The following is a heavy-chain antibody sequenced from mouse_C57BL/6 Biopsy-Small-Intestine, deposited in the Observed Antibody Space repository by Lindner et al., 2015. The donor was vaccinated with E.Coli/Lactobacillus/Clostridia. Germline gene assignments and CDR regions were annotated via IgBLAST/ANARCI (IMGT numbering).Heavy chain of an antibody. CDR3: ARGSSLYYFDY. CDR2: IYPGDGDT. V-gene: IGHV1-82*01. D-gene: IGHD1-1*01. CDR1: GYAFSSSW. J-gene: IGHJ2*01. Sequence: VQLQESGPELVKPGASVKISCKASGYAFSSSWMNWVKQRPGKGLEWIGRIYPGDGDTNYNGKFKGKATLTAEKSSSTAYMQLSSLTSEDSAVYFCARGSSLYYFDYWGQGTTLTVSS.